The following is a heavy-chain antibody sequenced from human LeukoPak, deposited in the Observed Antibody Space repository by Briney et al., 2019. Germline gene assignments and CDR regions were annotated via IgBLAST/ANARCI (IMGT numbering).Heavy chain of an antibody. CDR1: GNSG. V-gene: IGHV3-74*01. D-gene: IGHD2/OR15-2a*01. CDR2: INSDGSWT. Sequence: GGSLGLSCAASGNSGMNWVRQAQGKGLVWVSHINSDGSWTSYADSVKGRFTISKDNAKNTVYLQMNSLRAEDTAVYYCVSFYETYWGRGTLVTVSS. CDR3: VSFYETY. J-gene: IGHJ4*02.